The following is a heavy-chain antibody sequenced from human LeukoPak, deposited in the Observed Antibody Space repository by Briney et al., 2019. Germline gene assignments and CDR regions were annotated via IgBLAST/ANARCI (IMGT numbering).Heavy chain of an antibody. CDR3: ARSLNYDSSGYYYGY. J-gene: IGHJ4*02. V-gene: IGHV3-20*04. D-gene: IGHD3-22*01. Sequence: GGSLRLSCAASGFTFDDYGMSWVRQAPGKGLEWVSGINWNGGSTGYADSVKGRFTISRDNAKNSLYLQMNSLRAEDTALYYCARSLNYDSSGYYYGYWGQGTLVTVSS. CDR1: GFTFDDYG. CDR2: INWNGGST.